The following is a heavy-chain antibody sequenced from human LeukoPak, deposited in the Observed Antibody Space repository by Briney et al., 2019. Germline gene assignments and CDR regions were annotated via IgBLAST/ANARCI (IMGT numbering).Heavy chain of an antibody. Sequence: RASVKVSCKASGYTFTSYAMHWVRQAPGQRLEWMGWINAGNGNTKYSQKFQGRVTITRDTSASTAYMELSSLRSEDTAVYYCARGLMVLLWFGDPGDFDYWGQGTLVTVSS. CDR1: GYTFTSYA. D-gene: IGHD3-10*01. CDR3: ARGLMVLLWFGDPGDFDY. CDR2: INAGNGNT. V-gene: IGHV1-3*01. J-gene: IGHJ4*02.